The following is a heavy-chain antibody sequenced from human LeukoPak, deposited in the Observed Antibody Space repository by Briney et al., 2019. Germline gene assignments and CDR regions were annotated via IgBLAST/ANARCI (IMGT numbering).Heavy chain of an antibody. Sequence: SVKVSCKASGYTFTSYYIHWVRQAPGQGLEWMGEITPIFGEAQNAEKFQGRVTITADEPTSTVYMELTSLRLDDTAMYYCARNSRVASTSGLNYWGQGTLVTVSS. V-gene: IGHV1-69*13. D-gene: IGHD5-12*01. CDR1: GYTFTSYY. CDR3: ARNSRVASTSGLNY. J-gene: IGHJ4*02. CDR2: ITPIFGEA.